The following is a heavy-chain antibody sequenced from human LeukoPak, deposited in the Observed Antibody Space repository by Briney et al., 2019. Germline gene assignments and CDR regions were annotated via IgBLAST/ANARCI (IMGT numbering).Heavy chain of an antibody. Sequence: PSETLSLTCTVSGGSISSYYQSWVRQPPGRGLEWIGSIYSHGSTNYIPSLKSRVTRSVDTSKNQFSLKLSSVTAADTAVYYCARVGATVTSREFFDYWGQGTLVTVSS. D-gene: IGHD4-17*01. CDR3: ARVGATVTSREFFDY. CDR2: IYSHGST. CDR1: GGSISSYY. J-gene: IGHJ4*02. V-gene: IGHV4-59*01.